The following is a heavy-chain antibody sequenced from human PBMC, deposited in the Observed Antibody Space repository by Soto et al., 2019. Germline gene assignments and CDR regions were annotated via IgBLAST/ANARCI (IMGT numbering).Heavy chain of an antibody. D-gene: IGHD2-2*01. J-gene: IGHJ6*02. Sequence: PGESLKISCKGSGYSFTNYWIAWVRQMPGKGLQWMGIINPGVSETKYSPSFQGQVTISADKSISTAYLQWRRLKASDTAMYYCASAIGKRFACYDGIVVWGQGTRVT. CDR1: GYSFTNYW. CDR2: INPGVSET. V-gene: IGHV5-51*01. CDR3: ASAIGKRFACYDGIVV.